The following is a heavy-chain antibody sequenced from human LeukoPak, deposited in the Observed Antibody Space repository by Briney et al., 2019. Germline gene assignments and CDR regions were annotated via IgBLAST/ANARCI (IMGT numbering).Heavy chain of an antibody. CDR3: AKEEGSSWFDY. J-gene: IGHJ4*02. CDR1: GFTFSSYG. D-gene: IGHD6-13*01. Sequence: PGGSLRLYCAASGFTFSSYGMHWVRQAPGKGLEWVAVISYDGSNKYYADSVKGRFTISRDNSKNTLYLQMNSLRAEDTAVYYCAKEEGSSWFDYWGQGTLVTVSS. V-gene: IGHV3-30*18. CDR2: ISYDGSNK.